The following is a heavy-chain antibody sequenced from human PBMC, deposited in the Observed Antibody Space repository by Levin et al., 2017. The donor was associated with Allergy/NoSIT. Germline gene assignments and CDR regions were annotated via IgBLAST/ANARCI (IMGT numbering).Heavy chain of an antibody. CDR3: TPTLGY. J-gene: IGHJ4*02. V-gene: IGHV3-15*01. Sequence: GESLKISCAASGFTFSSPWLTWVRQAPGKGLEWVGRIKSKTDRGTTDYAAPVKGRFTISRDDSKNTLYLQMNSLKTEDTAVYYCTPTLGYWGQGTLVTVSS. CDR1: GFTFSSPW. CDR2: IKSKTDRGTT. D-gene: IGHD7-27*01.